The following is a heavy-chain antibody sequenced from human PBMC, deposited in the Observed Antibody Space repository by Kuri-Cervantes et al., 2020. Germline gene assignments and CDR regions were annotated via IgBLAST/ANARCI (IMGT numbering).Heavy chain of an antibody. CDR2: IYSSGDT. CDR1: GGSISNYY. J-gene: IGHJ4*02. Sequence: SETLSLTCTVSGGSISNYYWSWIRQPAGKGLEWIGRIYSSGDTNYNPSLGSRVTISVDKSKNQFSLKVTSVTAADTAVYYCAREELGYCSGGSCPYYFDYWGQGTLVTVSS. CDR3: AREELGYCSGGSCPYYFDY. D-gene: IGHD2-15*01. V-gene: IGHV4-4*07.